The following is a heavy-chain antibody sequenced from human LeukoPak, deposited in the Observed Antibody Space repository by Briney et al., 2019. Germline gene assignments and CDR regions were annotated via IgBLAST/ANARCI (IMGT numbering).Heavy chain of an antibody. Sequence: KPGGSLRLSCAASGFTFSAYSMNWVRQAPGKGLEWVSSITSGDFVYFADSLKGRFTISRDNGKGSLFLQMSSLRAEDTAVYYCAPEGYDRSGFAYYFQYWGQGDLVTVSS. CDR1: GFTFSAYS. J-gene: IGHJ4*02. CDR3: APEGYDRSGFAYYFQY. CDR2: ITSGDFV. V-gene: IGHV3-69-1*01. D-gene: IGHD3-22*01.